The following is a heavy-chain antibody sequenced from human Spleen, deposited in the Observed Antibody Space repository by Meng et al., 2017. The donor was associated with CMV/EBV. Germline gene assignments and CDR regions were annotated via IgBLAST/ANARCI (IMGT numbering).Heavy chain of an antibody. CDR1: AGTFSSYA. CDR3: ARVPYTSGCYDCYYYGMDV. D-gene: IGHD6-19*01. CDR2: IIPIFGTA. Sequence: SVKVSCKTAAGTFSSYAISWVGQPPGQGLEWMGGIIPIFGTANYAQKVQGRVTITTDESTSTAYMELNSLRSEDTAVYYCARVPYTSGCYDCYYYGMDVWGQGTTVTVSS. J-gene: IGHJ6*02. V-gene: IGHV1-69*05.